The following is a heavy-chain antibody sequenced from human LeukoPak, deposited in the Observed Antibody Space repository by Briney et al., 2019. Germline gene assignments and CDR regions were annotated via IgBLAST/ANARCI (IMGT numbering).Heavy chain of an antibody. CDR3: ARGILWFGEDYYGMDV. Sequence: SVKVSCKASGGTFSSYAISWVRQAPGQGLEWMGGITPIFGTANYAQKFQGRVTITADKSTSTAYMELSSLRSEDTAVYYCARGILWFGEDYYGMDVWGKGTTVTVSS. D-gene: IGHD3-10*01. CDR2: ITPIFGTA. CDR1: GGTFSSYA. J-gene: IGHJ6*04. V-gene: IGHV1-69*06.